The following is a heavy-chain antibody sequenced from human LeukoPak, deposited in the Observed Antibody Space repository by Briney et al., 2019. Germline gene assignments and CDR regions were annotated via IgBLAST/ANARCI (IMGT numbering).Heavy chain of an antibody. J-gene: IGHJ6*02. D-gene: IGHD3-10*01. V-gene: IGHV1-69*04. Sequence: SVKVSCKASGGTFSSYAISWVRQAPGQGLEWMGRIIPILGIANYAQKFQGRVTITADKSTSTAYMELSSLRSEDTAVYYCATLWFGAYYYYGMDVWGQGPRSPSP. CDR1: GGTFSSYA. CDR2: IIPILGIA. CDR3: ATLWFGAYYYYGMDV.